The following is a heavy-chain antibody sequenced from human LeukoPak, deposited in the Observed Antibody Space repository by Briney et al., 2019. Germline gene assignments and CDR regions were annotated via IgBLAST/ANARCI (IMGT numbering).Heavy chain of an antibody. V-gene: IGHV4-30-2*01. J-gene: IGHJ4*02. CDR1: GGSISSGGYS. CDR2: INHSGST. D-gene: IGHD6-19*01. Sequence: SQTLSLTCAVSGGSISSGGYSWSWIRQPPGKGLEWIGEINHSGSTNYNPSLKSRVTISLDTSKNQFSLKLNSVTAADTAVYFCARDWGAVDCWGQGTLVTVSS. CDR3: ARDWGAVDC.